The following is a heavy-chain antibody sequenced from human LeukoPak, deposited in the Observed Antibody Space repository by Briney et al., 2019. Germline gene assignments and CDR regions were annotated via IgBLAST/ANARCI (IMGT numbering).Heavy chain of an antibody. J-gene: IGHJ3*02. CDR1: GFTFSSYG. CDR2: IWYDGSNK. CDR3: ARDCSGGSCDAFHI. D-gene: IGHD2-15*01. V-gene: IGHV3-33*01. Sequence: GRSLRLSCAASGFTFSSYGMHWVRQAPGKGLEWVAVIWYDGSNKYYADSVKGRFTISRDNSKNTLYLQMNSLRAEDTAVCYCARDCSGGSCDAFHIWGQGTMVTVSS.